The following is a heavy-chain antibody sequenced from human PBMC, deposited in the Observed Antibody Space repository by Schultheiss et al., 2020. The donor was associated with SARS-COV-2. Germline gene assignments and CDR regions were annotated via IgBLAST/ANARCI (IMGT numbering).Heavy chain of an antibody. V-gene: IGHV4-31*03. D-gene: IGHD5-12*01. CDR3: ARTYSGYETLSPYYFDY. CDR2: INHSGST. CDR1: GGSISSGGYY. J-gene: IGHJ4*02. Sequence: SQTLSLTCTVSGGSISSGGYYWSWIRQHPGKGLEWIGEINHSGSTNYNPSLKSRVTISVDTSKNQFSLKLSSVTAADTAVYYCARTYSGYETLSPYYFDYWGQGTLVTVSS.